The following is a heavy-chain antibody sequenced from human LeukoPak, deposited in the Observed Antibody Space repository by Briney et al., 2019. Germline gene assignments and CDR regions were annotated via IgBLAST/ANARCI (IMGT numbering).Heavy chain of an antibody. Sequence: GASVKVSCKASVYTFTSYGISRVRQAPGQGLEWMGWISAYNGNTNYAQKLQDRLTMTTDTSTRTAYMELRRLRSDDTGVYYCARDGPGGGLYRTYDSSGYIVMGYYFVYWGQGTLVTVSS. CDR3: ARDGPGGGLYRTYDSSGYIVMGYYFVY. V-gene: IGHV1-18*01. J-gene: IGHJ4*02. D-gene: IGHD3-22*01. CDR2: ISAYNGNT. CDR1: VYTFTSYG.